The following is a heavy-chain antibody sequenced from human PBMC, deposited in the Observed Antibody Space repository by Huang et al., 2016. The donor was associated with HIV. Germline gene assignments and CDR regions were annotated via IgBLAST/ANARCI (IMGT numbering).Heavy chain of an antibody. Sequence: EVHLVQSGAEVKEPGESLKISCQASGYNFDSYWIGWVRQMPGKGLEGMGVIYPCDSGTRYYPSFQGQVTISADQSINTAYLQWSSLKASDTAIYFCARQGLWLPPTDPFDYWGQGTPVTVSA. CDR2: IYPCDSGT. CDR1: GYNFDSYW. D-gene: IGHD3-10*01. CDR3: ARQGLWLPPTDPFDY. J-gene: IGHJ4*02. V-gene: IGHV5-51*01.